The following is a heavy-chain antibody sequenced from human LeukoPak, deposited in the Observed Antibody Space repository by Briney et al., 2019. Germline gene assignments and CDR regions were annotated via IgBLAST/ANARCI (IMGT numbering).Heavy chain of an antibody. CDR2: ISGSGGST. V-gene: IGHV3-23*01. CDR1: GFTFSSYA. Sequence: PGGSLRLSCAASGFTFSSYAVSWVRQAPGKGLEWVSAISGSGGSTYYADSVKGRFTISRDNSKNTLYLQMNSLRAEDTAVYYCAISEDTAMERADYWGQGTLVTVSS. CDR3: AISEDTAMERADY. J-gene: IGHJ4*02. D-gene: IGHD5-18*01.